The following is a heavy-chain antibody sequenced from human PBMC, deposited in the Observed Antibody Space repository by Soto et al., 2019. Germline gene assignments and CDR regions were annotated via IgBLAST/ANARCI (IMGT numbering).Heavy chain of an antibody. V-gene: IGHV4-34*01. CDR1: GGSFSAYY. Sequence: QVQLQQWGAGLFKPSETLSLTCAVYGGSFSAYYWCWIRQPPGKGLEWIGEINHSGSTNYNPSLKSRVTRSVDTSKNQFSLKLSSVTAADTAVYYCARGFPTHYYYGMDVWGQGTTVTVSS. CDR3: ARGFPTHYYYGMDV. CDR2: INHSGST. J-gene: IGHJ6*02.